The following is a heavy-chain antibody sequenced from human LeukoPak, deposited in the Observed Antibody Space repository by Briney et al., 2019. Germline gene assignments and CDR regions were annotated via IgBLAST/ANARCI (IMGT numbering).Heavy chain of an antibody. CDR2: INPSGGST. D-gene: IGHD2-2*01. CDR1: GYTFTSYY. J-gene: IGHJ5*02. Sequence: GASVKVSCKASGYTFTSYYTHWVRQAPGQGLEWMGIINPSGGSTSYAQKFQGRVTMTRDTSTSTVYMELSSLRSEDTAVYYCARDGSIGYCSSTSCEPNWFDPWGQGTLVTVSS. CDR3: ARDGSIGYCSSTSCEPNWFDP. V-gene: IGHV1-46*01.